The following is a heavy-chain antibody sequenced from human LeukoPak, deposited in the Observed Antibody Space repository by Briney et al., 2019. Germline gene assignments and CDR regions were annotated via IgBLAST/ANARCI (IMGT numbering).Heavy chain of an antibody. V-gene: IGHV3-74*01. CDR1: GFTFSRYW. Sequence: GGSLRLSCAASGFTFSRYWMHWVRQAPGKGLVWISHINTDGSGTNYADSVKGRFIIFRDNAKNTVYLQMNSLRAEDTAVYYCARDLMTTNWFDPWGQGTLVTVSS. CDR3: ARDLMTTNWFDP. D-gene: IGHD4-11*01. CDR2: INTDGSGT. J-gene: IGHJ5*02.